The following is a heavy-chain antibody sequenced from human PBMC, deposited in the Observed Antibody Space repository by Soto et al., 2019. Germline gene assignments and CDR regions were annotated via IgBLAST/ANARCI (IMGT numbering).Heavy chain of an antibody. V-gene: IGHV4-59*01. D-gene: IGHD3-10*01. CDR2: IYHTGRT. CDR3: ARPAKFGEPLPFDI. CDR1: GGSISQYY. J-gene: IGHJ3*02. Sequence: SETLSLTCIVSGGSISQYYWNWIRQPPGKGLEWVGSIYHTGRTKYNPSLKSRVAISVDTSDNRFSLKMRSVTAADTAIYYCARPAKFGEPLPFDIWGLGTMVTVSS.